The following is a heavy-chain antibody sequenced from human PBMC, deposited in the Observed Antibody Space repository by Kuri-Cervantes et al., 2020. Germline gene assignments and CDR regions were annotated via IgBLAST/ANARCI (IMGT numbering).Heavy chain of an antibody. CDR1: GYTFTSYG. D-gene: IGHD5-18*01. J-gene: IGHJ4*02. V-gene: IGHV1-18*01. CDR2: ISGYNGNT. CDR3: VRDRMELWLAFDY. Sequence: ASVKVSCKASGYTFTSYGISWVRQAPGQGLEWMGWISGYNGNTNYAQKLQGRVTMPTDTSTRTAYMELRSLRPDDTAVYYCVRDRMELWLAFDYWGQGTLVTVSS.